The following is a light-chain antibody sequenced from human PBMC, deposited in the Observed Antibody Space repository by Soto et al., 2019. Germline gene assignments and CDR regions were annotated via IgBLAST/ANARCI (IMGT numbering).Light chain of an antibody. CDR3: KQRRNGSEVT. J-gene: IGKJ4*01. CDR1: QSVSSY. Sequence: EIVLTQSPATLSLSPGERATLSCRASQSVSSYLAWYQQKPGQAPRLLIYDASNRATGIPARFSGSGSGTDFTLTISSLVPEDFAVYYCKQRRNGSEVTFGGGTKVEIK. CDR2: DAS. V-gene: IGKV3-11*01.